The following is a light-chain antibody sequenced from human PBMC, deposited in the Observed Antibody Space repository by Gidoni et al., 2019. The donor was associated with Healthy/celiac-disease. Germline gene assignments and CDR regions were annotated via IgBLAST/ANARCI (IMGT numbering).Light chain of an antibody. Sequence: YVLTQPPSVSVAPGQTAMITCGGKNIGSKSVHWYQQKPGQAPGLVVYDDSDRPSGIPERFSGSNSGNTATLTISRVEAGDEADYYCQVWDSSSDHVVFGGGTKLTVL. J-gene: IGLJ2*01. CDR1: NIGSKS. CDR3: QVWDSSSDHVV. V-gene: IGLV3-21*02. CDR2: DDS.